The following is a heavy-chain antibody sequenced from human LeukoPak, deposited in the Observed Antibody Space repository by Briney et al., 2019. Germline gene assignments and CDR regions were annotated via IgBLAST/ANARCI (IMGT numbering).Heavy chain of an antibody. J-gene: IGHJ4*02. CDR2: INYSGKI. Sequence: SETLSPTCTVSGGSISSRTYYWAWIRQPPGKGLEWIGSINYSGKITYNPSLKSRVTVSLDTSKNQLSLTLSSVTAADTAVYYCARDFGDWRTDYWGQGTLVTVSS. CDR3: ARDFGDWRTDY. V-gene: IGHV4-39*07. D-gene: IGHD2-21*02. CDR1: GGSISSRTYY.